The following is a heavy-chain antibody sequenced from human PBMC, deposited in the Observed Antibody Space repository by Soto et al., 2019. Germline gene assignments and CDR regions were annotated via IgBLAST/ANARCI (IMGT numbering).Heavy chain of an antibody. CDR2: IFVDSSTI. D-gene: IGHD3-9*01. V-gene: IGHV3-48*04. J-gene: IGHJ4*02. Sequence: GGSLRLSCLASGFTFSSYSMVWVRQAPGKGLEWISYIFVDSSTIYYADSVKGRFTVSRDNSQNSLFLLMNSLRAEDTAVYYCARDKDWAFDYWGQGTLVTVSS. CDR3: ARDKDWAFDY. CDR1: GFTFSSYS.